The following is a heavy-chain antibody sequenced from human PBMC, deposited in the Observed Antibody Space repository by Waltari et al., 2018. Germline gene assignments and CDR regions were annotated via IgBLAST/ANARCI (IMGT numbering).Heavy chain of an antibody. CDR1: GFSLSTSGVG. V-gene: IGHV2-5*01. Sequence: QITLKESGPTLVKPTQTLTLTCTFSGFSLSTSGVGVGWIRQPPGKALEWLALIYWNDDKRYSPSLKSRLTITKDTSKNQVVLTMTTMDPVDTATYYCAHHRAPELLRTALHFDYWGQGTLVTVSS. J-gene: IGHJ4*02. CDR3: AHHRAPELLRTALHFDY. CDR2: IYWNDDK. D-gene: IGHD5-12*01.